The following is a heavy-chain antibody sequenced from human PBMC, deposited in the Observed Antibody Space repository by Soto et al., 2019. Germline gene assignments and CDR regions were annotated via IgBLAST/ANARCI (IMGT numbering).Heavy chain of an antibody. CDR2: IVPIFGA. D-gene: IGHD3-22*01. CDR1: GGTFSNYG. Sequence: QVQLVQSGAEVKKPGSSVKVSCKSSGGTFSNYGFSWVRQAPGQGLECMGVIVPIFGAEHPQKFQGRVTITADESTNTVVMELRGLGSEDTAGYYCARGGSDYEGSGYYQGHVWGQGTTVTVSS. J-gene: IGHJ6*02. CDR3: ARGGSDYEGSGYYQGHV. V-gene: IGHV1-69*12.